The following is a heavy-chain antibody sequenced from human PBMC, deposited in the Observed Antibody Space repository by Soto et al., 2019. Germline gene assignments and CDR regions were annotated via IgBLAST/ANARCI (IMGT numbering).Heavy chain of an antibody. D-gene: IGHD2-15*01. V-gene: IGHV4-59*01. Sequence: SETLSLTCTVSGGSISNYYWSWIRQPPGKGLEWIGYIYYSGSTNYNPSLKSRVTISVDTSKNQFSLKLSSVTAADTAVYYCARQVVATHLDYWGQGTLVTVSS. CDR3: ARQVVATHLDY. CDR2: IYYSGST. CDR1: GGSISNYY. J-gene: IGHJ4*02.